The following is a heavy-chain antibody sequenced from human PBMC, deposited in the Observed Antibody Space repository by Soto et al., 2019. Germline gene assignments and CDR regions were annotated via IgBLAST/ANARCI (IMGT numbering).Heavy chain of an antibody. CDR3: ARDRYSGLYDY. CDR2: INPNSGGT. CDR1: GYTFTSYY. V-gene: IGHV1-2*04. J-gene: IGHJ4*02. Sequence: ASVKVSCKASGYTFTSYYMHWVRQAPGQGLEWMGWINPNSGGTNYAQKFQGWVTMTRDTSISTAYMGLSRLRSDDTAVYYCARDRYSGLYDYWGQGTLVTVSS. D-gene: IGHD5-12*01.